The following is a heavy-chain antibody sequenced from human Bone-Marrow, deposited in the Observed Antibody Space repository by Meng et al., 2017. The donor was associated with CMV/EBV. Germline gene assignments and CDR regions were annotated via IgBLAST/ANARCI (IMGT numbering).Heavy chain of an antibody. CDR1: GFTFSSYG. CDR2: IRYDGSNK. CDR3: ARDPHQTYYDFWSGPYGMDV. J-gene: IGHJ6*02. D-gene: IGHD3-3*01. V-gene: IGHV3-30*02. Sequence: GESLKISCAASGFTFSSYGMHWVRQAPGKGLEWVAFIRYDGSNKYYADSVKGRFTISRDNSKNTLYLQMNSLRAEDTAVYYCARDPHQTYYDFWSGPYGMDVWGQGTTVTVSS.